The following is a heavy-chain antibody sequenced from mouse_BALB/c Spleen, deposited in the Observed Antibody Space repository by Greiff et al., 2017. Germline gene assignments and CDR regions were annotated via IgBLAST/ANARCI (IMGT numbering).Heavy chain of an antibody. J-gene: IGHJ3*01. CDR2: IRNKANGYTT. V-gene: IGHV7-3*02. CDR3: ARDRGYDPVAY. Sequence: DVHLVESGGGLVQPGGSLRLSCATSGFTFTDYYMSWVRQPPGKALEWLGFIRNKANGYTTEYSASVKGRFTISRDNSQSILYLQMNTLRAEDSATYYCARDRGYDPVAYWGQGTLVTVSA. CDR1: GFTFTDYY. D-gene: IGHD2-14*01.